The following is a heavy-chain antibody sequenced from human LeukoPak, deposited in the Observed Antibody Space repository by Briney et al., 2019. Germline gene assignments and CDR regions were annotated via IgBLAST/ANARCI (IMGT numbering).Heavy chain of an antibody. Sequence: PSETLSLTCAVYGGSFSGYYWSWIRQPPGKGLEWIGEINHSGSTNYNPSLKSRVTISVDTSKNQFSLKLSSVTAADTAAYYCASRSGWYGFDYWGQGTLVTVSS. J-gene: IGHJ4*02. V-gene: IGHV4-34*01. D-gene: IGHD6-19*01. CDR2: INHSGST. CDR1: GGSFSGYY. CDR3: ASRSGWYGFDY.